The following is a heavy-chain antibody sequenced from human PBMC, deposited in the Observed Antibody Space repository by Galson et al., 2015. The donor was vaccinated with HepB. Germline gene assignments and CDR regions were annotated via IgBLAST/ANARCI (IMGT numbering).Heavy chain of an antibody. D-gene: IGHD6-6*01. J-gene: IGHJ6*03. V-gene: IGHV3-7*04. Sequence: SLRLSCAASGFTFSSYWMSWVRQAPGKGLEWVANIKQDGSEKYYVDSVKGRFTISRDNAKNSLYLQMNSLRAEDTAVYYCARAPVEQLFYYYYMDVWGKGTTVTVSS. CDR2: IKQDGSEK. CDR3: ARAPVEQLFYYYYMDV. CDR1: GFTFSSYW.